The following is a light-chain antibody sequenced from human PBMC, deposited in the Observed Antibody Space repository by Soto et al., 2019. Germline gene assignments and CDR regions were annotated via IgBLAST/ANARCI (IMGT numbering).Light chain of an antibody. CDR3: GTWDSGLTVWV. Sequence: QSVLTQPPSVSAAPGQTVTISCAGSSSNIGNNFVSWYQQLPGTAPKLLIYENNKRPSGIPDRFSGSKSGTSASLGITGLQTGDEAVYYCGTWDSGLTVWVFGGGTKVTVL. V-gene: IGLV1-51*02. J-gene: IGLJ3*02. CDR1: SSNIGNNF. CDR2: ENN.